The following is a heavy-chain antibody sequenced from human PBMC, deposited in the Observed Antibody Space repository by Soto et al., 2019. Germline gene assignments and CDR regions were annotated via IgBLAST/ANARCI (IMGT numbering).Heavy chain of an antibody. CDR3: AKDFEATVTPGAFDI. D-gene: IGHD4-17*01. CDR2: ISYDGSNK. Sequence: GGSLRLSCAASGFTFSSYGMHWVRQAPGKGLEWVAVISYDGSNKYYADSVKGRFTISRDNSKNTLYLQMNSLRAEDTAVYYCAKDFEATVTPGAFDIWGQGTMVTVSS. V-gene: IGHV3-30*18. J-gene: IGHJ3*02. CDR1: GFTFSSYG.